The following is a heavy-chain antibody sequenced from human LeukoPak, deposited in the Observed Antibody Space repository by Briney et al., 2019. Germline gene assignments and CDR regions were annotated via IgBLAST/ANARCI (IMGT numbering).Heavy chain of an antibody. CDR1: GFTFSSYW. CDR3: ARGNGGHIDY. J-gene: IGHJ4*02. Sequence: GSLRLSCAASGFTFSSYWVHWVRQAPGKGLVWVSRINTDGSTTTYADSVKGRFTISRDNAKNTLYLQMNSLRAEDTAVYYCARGNGGHIDYWGQGTLVTVSS. V-gene: IGHV3-74*03. D-gene: IGHD4-23*01. CDR2: INTDGSTT.